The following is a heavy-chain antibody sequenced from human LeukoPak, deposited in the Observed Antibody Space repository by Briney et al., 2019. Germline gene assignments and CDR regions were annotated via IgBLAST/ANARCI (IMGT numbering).Heavy chain of an antibody. Sequence: PSETLSLTCTVSGGSISSSSYYWGWIRQPPGKGLEWIGSIYYSGSIYYNPSLKSRVTISVDTSKNQFSLKLSSVTAADTAVYYCARVVVVVTTRVFPYFDYWGQGTLVTVSS. D-gene: IGHD2-15*01. J-gene: IGHJ4*02. V-gene: IGHV4-39*01. CDR1: GGSISSSSYY. CDR3: ARVVVVVTTRVFPYFDY. CDR2: IYYSGSI.